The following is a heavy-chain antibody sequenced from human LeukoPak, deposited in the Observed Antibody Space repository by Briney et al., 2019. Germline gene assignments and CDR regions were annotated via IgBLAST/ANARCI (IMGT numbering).Heavy chain of an antibody. CDR1: GFTFSSYS. V-gene: IGHV3-21*01. CDR2: ISSSSSYI. J-gene: IGHJ4*02. D-gene: IGHD3-10*01. CDR3: ARGLMVRGVRAYYFDY. Sequence: GGSLRLSCAASGFTFSSYSMNWVRQAPGKGLEWVSSISSSSSYIYYADSVKGRFTISRDNSKNSLYLQLTSLRAEDTAVYYCARGLMVRGVRAYYFDYWGQGTLVTVSS.